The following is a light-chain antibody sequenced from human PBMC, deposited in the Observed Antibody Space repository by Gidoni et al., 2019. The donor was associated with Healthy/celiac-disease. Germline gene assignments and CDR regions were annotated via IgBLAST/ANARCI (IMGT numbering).Light chain of an antibody. J-gene: IGKJ1*01. CDR2: GAS. CDR3: QQYGSSPWT. Sequence: ETVLTQSPGTLSLSPGERASQSVSSSYLAWYQQKPGQAPRLLIYGASSRATGIPERFSGSGSGTDFTLTISRLEPEDFAVYYCQQYGSSPWTFGQGTKVEIK. CDR1: QSVSSSY. V-gene: IGKV3-20*01.